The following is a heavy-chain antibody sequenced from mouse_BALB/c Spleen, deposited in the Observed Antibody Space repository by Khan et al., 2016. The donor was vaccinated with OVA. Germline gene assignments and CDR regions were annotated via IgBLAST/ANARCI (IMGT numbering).Heavy chain of an antibody. J-gene: IGHJ4*01. D-gene: IGHD2-10*01. CDR3: ARPPYFSYVMDY. Sequence: QTQLVQSGPELKKPGETVKISCKASGYTFTNYGMNWVKQAPGKGLKWMGWINTYTGEPTYADDFKGRFAFSLETSANTAYLQINNLKNEDTATYFCARPPYFSYVMDYWGQGTSVTVSS. CDR2: INTYTGEP. CDR1: GYTFTNYG. V-gene: IGHV9-3-1*01.